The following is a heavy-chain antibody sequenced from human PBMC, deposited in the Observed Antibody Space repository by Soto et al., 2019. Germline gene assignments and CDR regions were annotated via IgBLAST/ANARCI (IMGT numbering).Heavy chain of an antibody. CDR3: ARVRVLITFGGVIVRRGYFDY. Sequence: QVQLQQWGAGLLKPSETLSLTCAVYGGSFSGYYWSWIRQPPGKGLEWIGEINHSGSTNYNPSLKSRVTISVDTSKNQFSLQLSSVTAADTAVYYCARVRVLITFGGVIVRRGYFDYWGQGTLVTVSS. D-gene: IGHD3-16*02. J-gene: IGHJ4*02. CDR1: GGSFSGYY. CDR2: INHSGST. V-gene: IGHV4-34*01.